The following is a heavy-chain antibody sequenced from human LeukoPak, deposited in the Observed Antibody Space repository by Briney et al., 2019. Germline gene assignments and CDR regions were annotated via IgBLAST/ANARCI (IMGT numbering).Heavy chain of an antibody. J-gene: IGHJ4*02. CDR1: GGSFSGYY. D-gene: IGHD6-13*01. Sequence: SETLSLTCAVYGGSFSGYYWSWIRQPPGKGLEWIGEINHSGSTNYNPSLKSRVTISVDTSKNQCSLKLSSVTAADTAVYYCARRTAAGTVFGYWGQGTLVTVSS. CDR2: INHSGST. V-gene: IGHV4-34*01. CDR3: ARRTAAGTVFGY.